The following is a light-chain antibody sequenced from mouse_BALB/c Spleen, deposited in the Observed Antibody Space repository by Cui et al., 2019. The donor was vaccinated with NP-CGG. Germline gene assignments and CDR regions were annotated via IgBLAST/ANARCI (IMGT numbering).Light chain of an antibody. V-gene: IGLV1*01. CDR1: TGAVTTSNY. CDR2: GTN. J-gene: IGLJ1*01. Sequence: HVVMNQSSALTTSPGETVTLTCRSSTGAVTTSNYANWVQEKPDHLFTGLIGGTNNRAPGVPARFSGSLIGDKAALTITGAQTEDEAMYFCALWYSNHWVFGGGTKLTVL. CDR3: ALWYSNHWV.